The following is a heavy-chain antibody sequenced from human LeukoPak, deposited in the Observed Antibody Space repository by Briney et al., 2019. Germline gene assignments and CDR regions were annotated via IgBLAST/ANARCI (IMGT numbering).Heavy chain of an antibody. Sequence: GGSLRLSCAASGFTFSSYAMSWVRQAPGKGLEWVSAISGSGGSTYYADSVKGRFTISRDNSKNTLYLQMNSLRAKDTAVYYCAKVGYYDSSGYPDYWGQGTLVTVSS. CDR2: ISGSGGST. CDR1: GFTFSSYA. CDR3: AKVGYYDSSGYPDY. D-gene: IGHD3-22*01. V-gene: IGHV3-23*01. J-gene: IGHJ4*02.